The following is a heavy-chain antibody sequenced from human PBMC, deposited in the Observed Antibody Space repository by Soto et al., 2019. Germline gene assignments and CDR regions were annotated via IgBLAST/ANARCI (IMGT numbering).Heavy chain of an antibody. D-gene: IGHD2-2*01. J-gene: IGHJ3*02. CDR2: IYHSGST. CDR1: SGSISSSNW. V-gene: IGHV4-4*02. Sequence: SETLSLTCAVSSGSISSSNWWSWVRQPPGKGLEWIGEIYHSGSTNYNPSLKSRVTISVDKSKNQFSLKLSSVTAADTAVYYFSRDREHHCSSTSCYVFGAFDIWGQGTMVTVSS. CDR3: SRDREHHCSSTSCYVFGAFDI.